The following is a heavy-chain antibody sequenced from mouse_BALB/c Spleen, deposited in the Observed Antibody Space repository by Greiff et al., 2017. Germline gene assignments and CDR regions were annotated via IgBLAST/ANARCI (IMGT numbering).Heavy chain of an antibody. Sequence: EVQVVESGGGLVKPGGSLKLSCAASGFTFSSYAMSWVRQSPEKRLEWVAEISSGGSYTYYPDTVTGRFTISRDNAKNTLYLEMSSLRSEDTAMYYCARRGYDHYYAMDYWGQGTSVTVSS. CDR3: ARRGYDHYYAMDY. CDR2: ISSGGSYT. J-gene: IGHJ4*01. V-gene: IGHV5-9-4*01. D-gene: IGHD2-2*01. CDR1: GFTFSSYA.